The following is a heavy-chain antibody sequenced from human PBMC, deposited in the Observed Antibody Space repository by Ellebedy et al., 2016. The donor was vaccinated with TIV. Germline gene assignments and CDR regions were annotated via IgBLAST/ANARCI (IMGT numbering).Heavy chain of an antibody. V-gene: IGHV6-1*01. CDR1: GDSVSSNSAA. Sequence: SQTLSLTXXISGDSVSSNSAAWNWIRQSPSRGLEWLGRTYYRSKFYYDYAVSVKSRITISPDISKNQFSLQLNSVTPDDTAVYYCAVGWIVAVPAALDSWGQGTLVTVSS. D-gene: IGHD2-2*01. CDR2: TYYRSKFYY. CDR3: AVGWIVAVPAALDS. J-gene: IGHJ4*02.